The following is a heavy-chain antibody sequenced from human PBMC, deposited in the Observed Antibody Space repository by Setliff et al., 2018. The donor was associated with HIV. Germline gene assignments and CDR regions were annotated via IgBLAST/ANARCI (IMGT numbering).Heavy chain of an antibody. D-gene: IGHD3-10*01. CDR2: INIDGSTT. CDR1: GFTLSSYW. J-gene: IGHJ3*02. Sequence: PGGSLRLSCAASGFTLSSYWMHWVRQAPGKGLVWVSRINIDGSTTGYADSVEGRFTISRDNAKNTLYLQMNSLRAEDTAVYYCARHSRRGADGFDIWGQGTMVTVSS. V-gene: IGHV3-74*01. CDR3: ARHSRRGADGFDI.